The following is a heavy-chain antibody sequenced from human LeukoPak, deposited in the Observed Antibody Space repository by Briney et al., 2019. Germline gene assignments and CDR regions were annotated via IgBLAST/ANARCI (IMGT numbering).Heavy chain of an antibody. CDR2: IYYSGST. V-gene: IGHV4-59*01. CDR3: ARGGATLRPFDY. J-gene: IGHJ4*02. Sequence: SETLSLTCTVSGGSISDYYWSWIRQPPGKGLEWIGYIYYSGSTNYNPSLKSRVTISVDTSKNQFSLKLSSVTAADTAVYYCARGGATLRPFDYWGQGTLVTVSS. CDR1: GGSISDYY. D-gene: IGHD1-26*01.